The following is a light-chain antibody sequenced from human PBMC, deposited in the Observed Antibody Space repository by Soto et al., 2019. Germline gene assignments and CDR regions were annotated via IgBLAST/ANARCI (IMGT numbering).Light chain of an antibody. V-gene: IGKV3-20*01. CDR2: GAS. CDR1: QSVSSN. CDR3: QQYGSSPET. Sequence: VMTQSPATLSVSTGERATLSCRASQSVSSNLAWYEQKPGQAPRLLIYGASSRATGIPDRFSGSGSGTDFTLTISRLEPEDFAVYYCQQYGSSPETFGQGTKVDIK. J-gene: IGKJ1*01.